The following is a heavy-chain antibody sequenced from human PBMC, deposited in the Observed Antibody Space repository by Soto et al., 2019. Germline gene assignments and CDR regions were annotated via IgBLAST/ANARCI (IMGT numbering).Heavy chain of an antibody. J-gene: IGHJ5*01. CDR2: IYPGDSDT. Sequence: AEAMHSSCKGSGYSFTSYWIGWVRQMPGKGLEWMGIIYPGDSDTRYSPSFQGQVTISADKSISTAYLQWSSLKASDTAMYYCARLAFPEYSTSQPIDSRGQGPLVTLS. V-gene: IGHV5-51*01. CDR3: ARLAFPEYSTSQPIDS. D-gene: IGHD6-6*01. CDR1: GYSFTSYW.